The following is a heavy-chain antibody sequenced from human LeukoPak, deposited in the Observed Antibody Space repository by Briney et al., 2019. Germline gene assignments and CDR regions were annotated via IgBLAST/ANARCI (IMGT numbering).Heavy chain of an antibody. D-gene: IGHD2-15*01. CDR2: MDPNSGNT. Sequence: ASVKVSCKASGYTFTSYDINWVRQATGQGLEWMGWMDPNSGNTGYAQKFQGRVTMTRDTSISTAYMELSRLRSDDTAVYYCARVELVVVVAATQTFDYWGQGTLVTVSS. CDR3: ARVELVVVVAATQTFDY. CDR1: GYTFTSYD. V-gene: IGHV1-8*01. J-gene: IGHJ4*02.